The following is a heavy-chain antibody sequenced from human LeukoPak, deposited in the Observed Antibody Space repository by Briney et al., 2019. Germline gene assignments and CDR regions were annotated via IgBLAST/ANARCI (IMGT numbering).Heavy chain of an antibody. J-gene: IGHJ4*02. CDR1: GFTFDDYG. V-gene: IGHV3-21*01. CDR3: ARTRDGYNFGPFDC. CDR2: ISSNSSHT. D-gene: IGHD5-24*01. Sequence: GGSLRLSCAASGFTFDDYGMTWVRQAPGKGQEWVSLISSNSSHTYNADSVKGRFTISRDNAKNSLYLEMNSLRVEDTAVYYCARTRDGYNFGPFDCWGQGTLVTVSS.